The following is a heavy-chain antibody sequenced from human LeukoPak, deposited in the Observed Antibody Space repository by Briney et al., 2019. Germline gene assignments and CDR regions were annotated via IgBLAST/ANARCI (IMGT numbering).Heavy chain of an antibody. J-gene: IGHJ4*02. CDR2: IYYSGST. Sequence: SQTLSLTCTVSGGSLSGGGYYWSWIRQHPGKGLVWIGYIYYSGSTYYNPSHKSRVTISVVTSKTQFSLKLSSVTAADTAVYYCAGTSTINYYDSSGYYYEDLGYFDYWGQGTLVTVSS. CDR3: AGTSTINYYDSSGYYYEDLGYFDY. D-gene: IGHD3-22*01. V-gene: IGHV4-31*03. CDR1: GGSLSGGGYY.